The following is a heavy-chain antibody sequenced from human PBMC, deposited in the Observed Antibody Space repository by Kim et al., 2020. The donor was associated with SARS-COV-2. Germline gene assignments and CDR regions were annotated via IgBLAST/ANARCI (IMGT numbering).Heavy chain of an antibody. J-gene: IGHJ4*02. CDR2: ISYDGSNK. CDR1: GFTFSSYG. Sequence: GGSLRLSCAASGFTFSSYGMHWVRQAPGKGLEWVAVISYDGSNKYYADSVKGRFTISRDNSKNTLYLQMNSLRAEDTAVYYCAKSQSLPDFWSPTFDYWGQGTLVTVSS. V-gene: IGHV3-30*18. D-gene: IGHD3-3*01. CDR3: AKSQSLPDFWSPTFDY.